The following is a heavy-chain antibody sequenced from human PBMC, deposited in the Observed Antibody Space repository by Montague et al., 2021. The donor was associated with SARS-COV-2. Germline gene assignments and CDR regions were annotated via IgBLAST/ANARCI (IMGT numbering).Heavy chain of an antibody. V-gene: IGHV4-59*08. Sequence: SETLSLTCTVSGVSVTDYYWSWIRQPPGKGLEWVGDVLYNKGTNFNTSLKGRIAITVDTSKNQFSLRLISVTAADTAFYYCVRHPLNEGLNGPPDFWDQGTLVTVSS. D-gene: IGHD3-9*01. J-gene: IGHJ4*02. CDR1: GVSVTDYY. CDR2: VLYNKGT. CDR3: VRHPLNEGLNGPPDF.